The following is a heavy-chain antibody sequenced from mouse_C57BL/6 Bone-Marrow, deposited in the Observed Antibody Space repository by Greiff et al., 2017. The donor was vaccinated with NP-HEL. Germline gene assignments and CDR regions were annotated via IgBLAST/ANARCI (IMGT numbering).Heavy chain of an antibody. Sequence: VHLVESGAELARPGASVKLSCKASGYTFTSYGISWVKQRTGQGLEWIGEIYPRSGNTYYNEKFKGKATLTSDKSSSTAYMELRSLTSEDSAVYFCAREITTVVERDYWGQGTTLTVSS. D-gene: IGHD1-1*01. CDR2: IYPRSGNT. CDR3: AREITTVVERDY. V-gene: IGHV1-81*01. J-gene: IGHJ2*01. CDR1: GYTFTSYG.